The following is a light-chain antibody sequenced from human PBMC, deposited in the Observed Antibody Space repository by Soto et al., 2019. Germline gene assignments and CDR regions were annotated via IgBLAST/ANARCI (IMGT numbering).Light chain of an antibody. J-gene: IGLJ2*01. V-gene: IGLV1-40*01. Sequence: QPVLTQPPSVSGAPGQRVTISCTGSSSNIGAVFDVHWYQQLRGTAPKLLIYGNTNRPSGVPDRFSGSKSGTSASLAITGLQAEDEADYYCQSYDSSLSGSVFGGGTKLTV. CDR3: QSYDSSLSGSV. CDR2: GNT. CDR1: SSNIGAVFD.